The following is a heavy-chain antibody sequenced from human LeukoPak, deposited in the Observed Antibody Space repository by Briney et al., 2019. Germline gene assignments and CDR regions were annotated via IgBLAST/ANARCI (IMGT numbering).Heavy chain of an antibody. V-gene: IGHV4-39*07. CDR3: AREARFALPVVGSGDY. J-gene: IGHJ4*02. CDR1: GGSINSGGFY. CDR2: MFYNGAT. Sequence: SETLSPTCTVSGGSINSGGFYWSWIRQPPGKGLEWIGTMFYNGATKSNPSLSSRVTMSIDTSKNQFSLKLRSVTAADTAVYYCAREARFALPVVGSGDYWGQGTLVTVSS. D-gene: IGHD6-19*01.